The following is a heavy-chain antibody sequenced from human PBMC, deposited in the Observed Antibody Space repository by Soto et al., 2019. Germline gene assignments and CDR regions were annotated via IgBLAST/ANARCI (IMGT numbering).Heavy chain of an antibody. Sequence: QVQLVQSGAEVKKPGSSVKVSCKASGGTFNSYAISWVRQAPGQGLEWMGGIIPIFGTANYAQKFQGRVTISADKSTCTVYMELSSLRSEDTAVYYCARALYSNYNYYYYGMDVWGQGTTVTVSS. J-gene: IGHJ6*02. V-gene: IGHV1-69*06. CDR3: ARALYSNYNYYYYGMDV. D-gene: IGHD4-4*01. CDR2: IIPIFGTA. CDR1: GGTFNSYA.